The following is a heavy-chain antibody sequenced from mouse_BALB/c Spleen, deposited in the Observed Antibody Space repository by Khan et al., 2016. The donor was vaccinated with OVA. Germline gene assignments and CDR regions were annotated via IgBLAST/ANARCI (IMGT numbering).Heavy chain of an antibody. CDR2: ISYSGVT. D-gene: IGHD1-1*01. V-gene: IGHV3-2*02. J-gene: IGHJ2*01. CDR1: GYSITSGYA. CDR3: ARGNYYGYYFDY. Sequence: VQLKASGPGLVKPSQSLSLTCTVTGYSITSGYAWNWIRQFPGNKLEWMGYISYSGVTSYTPSLQSRISITRDPSKNQFFLQLNSVTTEDTATYYCARGNYYGYYFDYWGQGTTLTVSS.